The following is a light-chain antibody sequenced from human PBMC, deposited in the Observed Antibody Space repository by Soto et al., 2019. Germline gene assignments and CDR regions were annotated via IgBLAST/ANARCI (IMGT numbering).Light chain of an antibody. CDR1: NSDVGGYNY. CDR3: SSNTRSSLYV. J-gene: IGLJ1*01. Sequence: QSALTQPASVSGSPGQSITISCTGTNSDVGGYNYVSWHQQHPGKAPKLMIFEVSYRPSGVSDRFSGSKSGNTASLTISGLQDEDEADYYCSSNTRSSLYVFGTGTKVTVL. V-gene: IGLV2-14*01. CDR2: EVS.